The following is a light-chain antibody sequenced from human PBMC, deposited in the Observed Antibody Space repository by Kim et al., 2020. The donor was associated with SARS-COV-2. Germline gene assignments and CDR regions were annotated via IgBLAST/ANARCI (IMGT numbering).Light chain of an antibody. CDR3: QQSYSTPRT. CDR1: QSISSY. CDR2: DAS. Sequence: DIQMTQSPSSLSASVGDRVTITCRASQSISSYLNWYQQKPGKAPKLLIYDASSLQSGVPSRFSGSGSGTDFTLTISSLQPEDFATYYCQQSYSTPRTFGQGTKVDIK. V-gene: IGKV1-39*01. J-gene: IGKJ1*01.